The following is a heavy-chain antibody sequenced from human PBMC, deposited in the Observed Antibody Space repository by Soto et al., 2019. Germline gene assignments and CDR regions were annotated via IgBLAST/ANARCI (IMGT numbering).Heavy chain of an antibody. J-gene: IGHJ4*02. D-gene: IGHD3-22*01. Sequence: SVKVSCKTSGFTFISSAVQWVRQARGQRLEWIGWIVVGSGNTNYAQKFQERVTITRDMSTRTAYMELSSLRSEDTAVYYCAADYYNSNGYYFDYWGQGTLVPVYS. V-gene: IGHV1-58*01. CDR3: AADYYNSNGYYFDY. CDR2: IVVGSGNT. CDR1: GFTFISSA.